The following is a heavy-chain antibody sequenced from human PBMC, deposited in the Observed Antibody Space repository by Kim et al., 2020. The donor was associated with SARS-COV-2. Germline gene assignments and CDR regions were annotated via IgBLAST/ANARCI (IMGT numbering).Heavy chain of an antibody. J-gene: IGHJ4*01. Sequence: GGSLRLSCAASGFTFSSYAMSWVRQAPGKGLEWVSAISGSGGSTYYADSVKGRFTISRDNSKNTLYLQMNSLRAEDTAVYYCAKVKRDYYDSSGGFDYWGHGTLVTVSS. V-gene: IGHV3-23*01. CDR1: GFTFSSYA. CDR2: ISGSGGST. CDR3: AKVKRDYYDSSGGFDY. D-gene: IGHD3-22*01.